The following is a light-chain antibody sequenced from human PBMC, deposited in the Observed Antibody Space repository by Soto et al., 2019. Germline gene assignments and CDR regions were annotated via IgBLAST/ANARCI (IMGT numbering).Light chain of an antibody. CDR3: QQYYSIPLT. CDR1: QSTTGSY. V-gene: IGKV3-20*01. J-gene: IGKJ4*01. Sequence: ENVLTQSPGTLSLSPGERATVSCRASQSTTGSYLAWYQQTPGQAPRLPIYGASSRATGVPDRFSGSGSGTDFTLTISRLEPEDFAVYYCQQYYSIPLTFGGGTKVDIK. CDR2: GAS.